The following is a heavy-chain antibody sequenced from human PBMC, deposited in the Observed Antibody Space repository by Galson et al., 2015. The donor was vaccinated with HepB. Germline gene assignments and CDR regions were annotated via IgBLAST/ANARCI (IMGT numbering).Heavy chain of an antibody. CDR3: ARDGGYSTGWYAGSY. D-gene: IGHD6-19*01. CDR1: GFTFRSYP. Sequence: SLRLSCAASGFTFRSYPMHWVRQAPGKGLEWVAVISYDGSSKYYADSVKGRFTISRDISKNTLYLQMNSLRPEDTAVYHCARDGGYSTGWYAGSYWGQGTLVTVSS. J-gene: IGHJ4*02. CDR2: ISYDGSSK. V-gene: IGHV3-30-3*01.